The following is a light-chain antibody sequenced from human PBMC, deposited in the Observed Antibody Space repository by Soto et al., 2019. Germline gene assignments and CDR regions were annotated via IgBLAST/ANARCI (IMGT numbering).Light chain of an antibody. CDR1: SSDVGNYNY. J-gene: IGLJ2*01. Sequence: QSALTQPASVSGSPGQSITISCTGTSSDVGNYNYVSWYQQHPGKAPKLMIYEVSNRLSEVSNRYSGSKSGNTASLTISGLQAEDEADYYCCSYTSSSTLVVFGGGTKITVL. V-gene: IGLV2-14*01. CDR2: EVS. CDR3: CSYTSSSTLVV.